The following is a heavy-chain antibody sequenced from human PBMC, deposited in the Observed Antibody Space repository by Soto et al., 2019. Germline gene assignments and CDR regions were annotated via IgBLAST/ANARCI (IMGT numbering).Heavy chain of an antibody. CDR2: INHSGST. CDR1: GGSFSGYY. CDR3: TRGRKRLFATEKGCYYGMDV. J-gene: IGHJ6*02. Sequence: QVQLQEWGAGLLKPSETLSLTCAVYGGSFSGYYWSWIRQSPGKGLEWIGEINHSGSTKYNPSLKSRVTISVDTSKNQFSLKLSSVTAADTAVYYCTRGRKRLFATEKGCYYGMDVWGQGTTVIVSS. V-gene: IGHV4-34*01. D-gene: IGHD6-19*01.